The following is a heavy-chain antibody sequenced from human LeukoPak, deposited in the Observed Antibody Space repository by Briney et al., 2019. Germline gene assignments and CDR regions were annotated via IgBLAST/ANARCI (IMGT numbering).Heavy chain of an antibody. CDR1: GGSFSGYY. Sequence: SETLSLTCAVYGGSFSGYYWSWIRQPPGKGLEWIGEINHSGSTNYNPSLKSRVTISVDTSKNQFPLKLSSVTAADTAVYYCASRGGYSNYWGRSFDYWGQGTLVTVSS. J-gene: IGHJ4*02. D-gene: IGHD4-11*01. V-gene: IGHV4-34*01. CDR3: ASRGGYSNYWGRSFDY. CDR2: INHSGST.